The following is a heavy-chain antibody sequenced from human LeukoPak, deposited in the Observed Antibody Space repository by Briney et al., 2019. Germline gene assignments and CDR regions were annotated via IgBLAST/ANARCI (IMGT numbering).Heavy chain of an antibody. CDR2: FYYSGRT. V-gene: IGHV4-61*01. CDR1: GGSVSSGSYY. CDR3: ARGYSYESYSSGWTEFDY. Sequence: PSETLSLTCTVSGGSVSSGSYYWSWIRQPPGTGLEWIGYFYYSGRTNYNPSLKSRVTISVDTSKNQFSLKLSSVTAADTAVYYCARGYSYESYSSGWTEFDYWGQGTLVTVSS. D-gene: IGHD6-19*01. J-gene: IGHJ4*02.